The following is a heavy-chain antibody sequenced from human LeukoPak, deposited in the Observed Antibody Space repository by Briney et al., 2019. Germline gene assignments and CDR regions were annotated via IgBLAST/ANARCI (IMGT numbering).Heavy chain of an antibody. D-gene: IGHD1-26*01. J-gene: IGHJ4*02. V-gene: IGHV4-34*01. Sequence: PSETLSLTCAVYGGSFSGYYWNWIRQPPGKGLEWIGEINRGGSTNYNPSLKSRVTISIDPSKNQFSLKLSSVTAADTAVYYCARHSGSSSLNYWGQGTLVTVSS. CDR3: ARHSGSSSLNY. CDR2: INRGGST. CDR1: GGSFSGYY.